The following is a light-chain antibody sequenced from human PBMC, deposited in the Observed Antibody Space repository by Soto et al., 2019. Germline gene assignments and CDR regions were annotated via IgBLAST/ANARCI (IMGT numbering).Light chain of an antibody. V-gene: IGLV2-14*03. CDR1: SSDIGGFTF. CDR3: SSYTSSSTHV. CDR2: DVN. Sequence: QSALTQPASVSGSPGQSITISCTGTSSDIGGFTFVSWYQQHPGKVPKLMIFDVNRRPSGVSDRFSGSKSGNTASLTISGLQAEDEGYYYCSSYTSSSTHVFGSGTKVTVL. J-gene: IGLJ1*01.